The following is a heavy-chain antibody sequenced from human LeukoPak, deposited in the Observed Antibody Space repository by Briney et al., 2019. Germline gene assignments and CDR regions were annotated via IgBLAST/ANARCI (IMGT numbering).Heavy chain of an antibody. CDR3: ARAPRDRGYCGATSCFEYMDV. CDR1: GGSISSSSYY. J-gene: IGHJ6*03. Sequence: SETLSLTCTVSGGSISSSSYYWGWIRQPPGKGLEWIAYIFYNGNTKYNPSLKSRVTISVDTSKTQFSRKVTSVTAADTAVYYCARAPRDRGYCGATSCFEYMDVWGRGTTVTISS. D-gene: IGHD2-2*01. CDR2: IFYNGNT. V-gene: IGHV4-61*05.